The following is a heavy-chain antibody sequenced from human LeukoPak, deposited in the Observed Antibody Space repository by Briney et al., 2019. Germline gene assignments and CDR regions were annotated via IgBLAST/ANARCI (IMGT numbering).Heavy chain of an antibody. Sequence: ASVKVSCKASGYTFTGYYMHWVRQAPGQGLEWMGWINPNNGGTHYAQKFQGRVTMTGDTSISTAYMELSRLRSDDTAVYYCAREPGDGGYDNFDYWGQGTLVTVSS. J-gene: IGHJ4*02. CDR3: AREPGDGGYDNFDY. D-gene: IGHD5-12*01. CDR2: INPNNGGT. V-gene: IGHV1-2*02. CDR1: GYTFTGYY.